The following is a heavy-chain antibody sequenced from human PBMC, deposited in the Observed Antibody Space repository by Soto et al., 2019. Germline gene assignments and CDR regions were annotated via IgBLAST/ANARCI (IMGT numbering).Heavy chain of an antibody. CDR3: ARDLGGWPDY. CDR2: INAGNGNT. D-gene: IGHD6-19*01. V-gene: IGHV1-3*01. Sequence: QVQLVQSGAEVKKPGASVKVSCKASGYTFTSYAIHWVRQAPGQRLEWMGWINAGNGNTKYSQKFQDRVTITRVTSALTAYMYRSSLRAEVTPLEFSARDLGGWPDYWGQGPVVTVSS. CDR1: GYTFTSYA. J-gene: IGHJ4*02.